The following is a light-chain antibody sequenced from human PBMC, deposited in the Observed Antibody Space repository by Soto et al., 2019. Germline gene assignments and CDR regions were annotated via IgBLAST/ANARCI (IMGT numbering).Light chain of an antibody. J-gene: IGKJ1*01. CDR3: QQRSNWPPWT. Sequence: PGERATPTCRASQSVSSFLAWYQQKPGQAPRLLIYGASIRATGIPARFSGSGSGTDFTLTISSLEPEDFAVYYCQQRSNWPPWTFGQGTKVDIK. V-gene: IGKV3-11*01. CDR1: QSVSSF. CDR2: GAS.